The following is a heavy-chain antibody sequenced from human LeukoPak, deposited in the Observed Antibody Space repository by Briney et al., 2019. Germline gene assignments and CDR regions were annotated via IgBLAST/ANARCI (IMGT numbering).Heavy chain of an antibody. Sequence: GASVKASCKASGGTFSSYAISWVRQAPGQGLEWMGGIIPIFGTANYAQKFQGRVTITADESTSTAYMELSSLRSEDTAVYYCARGAARDAFDIWGQGTMVTVSS. D-gene: IGHD6-6*01. V-gene: IGHV1-69*13. CDR3: ARGAARDAFDI. J-gene: IGHJ3*02. CDR1: GGTFSSYA. CDR2: IIPIFGTA.